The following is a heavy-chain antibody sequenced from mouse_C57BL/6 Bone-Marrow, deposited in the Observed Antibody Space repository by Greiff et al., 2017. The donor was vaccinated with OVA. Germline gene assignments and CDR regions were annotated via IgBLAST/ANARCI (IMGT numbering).Heavy chain of an antibody. V-gene: IGHV14-4*01. D-gene: IGHD2-2*01. Sequence: VTLKESGAELVRPGASVKLSCTASGFNIKDDYMHWVKQRPEQGLEWIGWIDPENGDTEYASKFQGKATITADKSSNAAYLQLSSLTSEDTAVYYCTTGSTMVTDYWGQGTTLTGSS. J-gene: IGHJ2*01. CDR2: IDPENGDT. CDR3: TTGSTMVTDY. CDR1: GFNIKDDY.